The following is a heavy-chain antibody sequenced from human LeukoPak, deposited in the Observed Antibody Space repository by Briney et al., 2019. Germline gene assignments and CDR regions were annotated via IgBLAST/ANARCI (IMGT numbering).Heavy chain of an antibody. J-gene: IGHJ4*02. CDR2: IYYSGST. D-gene: IGHD3-3*01. Sequence: PSETLSLTCTVSGGSISSSSYYWGWIRQPPGKGLEWIGSIYYSGSTNYNPSLKSRVTISVDTSKNQFSLKLSSVTAADTAVYYCARFVVGARITIFGVVTNYFDYWGQGTLVTVSS. V-gene: IGHV4-39*07. CDR3: ARFVVGARITIFGVVTNYFDY. CDR1: GGSISSSSYY.